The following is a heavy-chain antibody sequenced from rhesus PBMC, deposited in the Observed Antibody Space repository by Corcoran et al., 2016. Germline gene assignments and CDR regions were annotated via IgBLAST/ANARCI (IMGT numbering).Heavy chain of an antibody. CDR3: ARGRLGTVGTVGDY. CDR1: GYSISRGYYC. V-gene: IGHV4-122*02. J-gene: IGHJ4*01. Sequence: QVQLQESGPGLVKPSETLSLTCAVSGYSISRGYYCSWMRPPPGQGLVCIEYMTYSGSTSYNPSLKSRVTISRDTSKNQFSLKLSSVTAADTAVYYCARGRLGTVGTVGDYWGQGVLVTVSS. CDR2: MTYSGST. D-gene: IGHD5-24*01.